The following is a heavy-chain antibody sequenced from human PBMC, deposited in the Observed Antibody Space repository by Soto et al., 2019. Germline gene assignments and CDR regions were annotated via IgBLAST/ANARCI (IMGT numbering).Heavy chain of an antibody. CDR1: GHTYSNYW. J-gene: IGHJ4*02. V-gene: IGHV5-51*01. CDR2: IYLVQSNT. D-gene: IGHD1-1*01. CDR3: ASARDGTNFWDY. Sequence: EVQLVQSGAEVKKPGESLRISCKGSGHTYSNYWIGWVRQMPGKGLEWMGIIYLVQSNTIYSPSFQGQVTISADKSISTAYLQWSSLKASDSAMYYCASARDGTNFWDYWGQGTLVTVS.